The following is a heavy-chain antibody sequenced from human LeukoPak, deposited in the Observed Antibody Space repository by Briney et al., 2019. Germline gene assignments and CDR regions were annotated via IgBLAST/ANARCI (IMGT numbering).Heavy chain of an antibody. CDR1: GGSISSGGYS. D-gene: IGHD6-13*01. CDR3: ARDSSSWPSFDY. Sequence: SQTLSLTCAVSGGSISSGGYSWSWIRQPPGKGLEWIGYIYHSGSTYYNPSLKSRVTISVDRSKNQFSLKLSSVTAADTAVYYCARDSSSWPSFDYWGQGTLVTVSS. V-gene: IGHV4-30-2*01. CDR2: IYHSGST. J-gene: IGHJ4*02.